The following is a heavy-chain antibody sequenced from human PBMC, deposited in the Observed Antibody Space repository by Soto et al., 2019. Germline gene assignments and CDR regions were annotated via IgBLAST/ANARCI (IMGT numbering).Heavy chain of an antibody. CDR3: ARQLPYGGNSYYGMDV. D-gene: IGHD2-15*01. Sequence: GESQKISGKGSVYSFTSYWIGWVRQMPGKGLEWMGIIYPGDSDIRYSPSFQGQVTISADKSISTAYLQWSGLKASDTAIYYCARQLPYGGNSYYGMDVWGQGTTVTVSS. CDR1: VYSFTSYW. CDR2: IYPGDSDI. J-gene: IGHJ6*02. V-gene: IGHV5-51*01.